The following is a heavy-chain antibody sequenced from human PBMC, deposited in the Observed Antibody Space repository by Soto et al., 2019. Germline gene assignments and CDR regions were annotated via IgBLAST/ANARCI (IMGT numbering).Heavy chain of an antibody. D-gene: IGHD3-10*01. Sequence: SETLSLTCTVSGGSISSYYWSWIRQPPGKGLEWIGYIYYSGSTNYNPSLKSRVTISVDTSKNQFSLKLSSVTAADTAVYYCARLLWFGESTRFDPWGQGTLVTVSS. CDR2: IYYSGST. CDR3: ARLLWFGESTRFDP. J-gene: IGHJ5*02. CDR1: GGSISSYY. V-gene: IGHV4-59*01.